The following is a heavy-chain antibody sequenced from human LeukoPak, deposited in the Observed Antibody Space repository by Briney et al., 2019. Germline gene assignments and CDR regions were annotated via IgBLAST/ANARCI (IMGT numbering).Heavy chain of an antibody. CDR2: IWSDGNNR. D-gene: IGHD2-8*02. V-gene: IGHV3-30*02. J-gene: IGHJ6*03. Sequence: PGGSLRLSCAASGFTFRNYGMHWVRQATGKGLEWVSFIWSDGNNRFYAASVKGRFTIYRDNSKSMLYLQMDSLRPEDTAVYYCAKDPGASVSGFHMDVWGKGTTVIVSS. CDR3: AKDPGASVSGFHMDV. CDR1: GFTFRNYG.